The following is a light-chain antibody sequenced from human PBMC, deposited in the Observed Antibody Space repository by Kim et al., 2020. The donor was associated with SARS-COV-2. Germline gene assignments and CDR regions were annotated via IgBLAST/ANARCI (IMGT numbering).Light chain of an antibody. V-gene: IGLV6-57*02. J-gene: IGLJ3*02. CDR3: KSYDSTTLWV. CDR1: SGSNASNY. CDR2: GHN. Sequence: KTVTISGTGSSGSNASNYVQWYQQHTGSDPTTVIYGHNHRPSGVPDRFSGSIDSYSNSASLTISGLTTEDAADYYCKSYDSTTLWVFGGGTQLTVL.